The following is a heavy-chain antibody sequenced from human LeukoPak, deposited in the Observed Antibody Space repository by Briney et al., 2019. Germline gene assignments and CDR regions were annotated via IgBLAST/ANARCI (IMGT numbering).Heavy chain of an antibody. CDR1: GYTFTSSG. D-gene: IGHD1-26*01. V-gene: IGHV1-18*01. CDR2: ISPYNGNT. J-gene: IGHJ6*03. Sequence: VASVKVSCKASGYTFTSSGISWVRQAPGQGLEWMGWISPYNGNTNYAQKLQGRVTVTTDTSTSTAYMELRSLRSDDTAVYYCARSPMGGSYYTFYYYYYYMDVWGKGTTVTVSS. CDR3: ARSPMGGSYYTFYYYYYYMDV.